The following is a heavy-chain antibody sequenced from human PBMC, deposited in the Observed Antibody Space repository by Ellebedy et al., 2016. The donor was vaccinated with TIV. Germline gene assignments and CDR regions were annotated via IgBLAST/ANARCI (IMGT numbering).Heavy chain of an antibody. CDR3: ARDDYNPKWYFDL. CDR2: ISSSNSTI. D-gene: IGHD4-11*01. CDR1: GFTFSSYS. V-gene: IGHV3-48*04. J-gene: IGHJ2*01. Sequence: PGGSLRLSCAASGFTFSSYSMNWVRQAPGKGLEWISYISSSNSTIYYADSVKGRFTISRDNAKSSLFLQMNSLRAEDTAVYYCARDDYNPKWYFDLWGRGTLVTVVS.